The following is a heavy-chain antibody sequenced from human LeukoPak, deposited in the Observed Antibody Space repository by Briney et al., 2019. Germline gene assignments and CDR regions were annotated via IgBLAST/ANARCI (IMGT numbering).Heavy chain of an antibody. CDR1: GGSISSGGYY. D-gene: IGHD5-24*01. V-gene: IGHV4-31*03. CDR3: ARGDGYNLDAFDI. Sequence: SQTLSLTCTVSGGSISSGGYYWSWIRQHPGKGLEWIEYIYYSGSTYYNPSLKSRVTISVDTSKNQFSLKLSSVTAADTAVYYCARGDGYNLDAFDIWGQGTMVTVSS. CDR2: IYYSGST. J-gene: IGHJ3*02.